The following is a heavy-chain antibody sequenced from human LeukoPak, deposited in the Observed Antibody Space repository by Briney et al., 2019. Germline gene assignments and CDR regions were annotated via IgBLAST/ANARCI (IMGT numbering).Heavy chain of an antibody. J-gene: IGHJ4*02. CDR1: GGSISSGGYY. CDR2: IYYSGST. CDR3: ARDGPRRYFDY. Sequence: SQTLSLTCTVSGGSISSGGYYWSWIRQHPGKGLEWIGYIYYSGSTNYNPSLKSRVTISVDMSKNQFSLKLSSVTAADTAVYYCARDGPRRYFDYWGQGTLVTVSS. V-gene: IGHV4-31*03.